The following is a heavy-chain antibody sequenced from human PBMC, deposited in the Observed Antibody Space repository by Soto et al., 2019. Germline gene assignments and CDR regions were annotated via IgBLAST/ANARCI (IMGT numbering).Heavy chain of an antibody. J-gene: IGHJ6*02. Sequence: QVHLVQSGTEVKKPGSSVKVSCKASGGTFSSSGFSWVRQAPGQGLEWMGMIVPSLDTTNYAQKFQARVTITADEVTSTAYMELSSLRSEDTAVYYCARWPQPRYTADPYAVDVWGQGTRVIVSS. CDR2: IVPSLDTT. V-gene: IGHV1-69*11. CDR1: GGTFSSSG. CDR3: ARWPQPRYTADPYAVDV. D-gene: IGHD3-16*02.